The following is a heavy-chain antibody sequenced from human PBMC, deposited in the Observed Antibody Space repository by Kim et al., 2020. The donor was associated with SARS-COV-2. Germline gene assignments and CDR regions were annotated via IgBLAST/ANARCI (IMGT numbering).Heavy chain of an antibody. CDR1: GFTFSSYG. V-gene: IGHV3-30*18. CDR2: ISYDGSNK. J-gene: IGHJ4*02. D-gene: IGHD2-15*01. Sequence: GGSLRLSCAASGFTFSSYGMHWVRQAPGKGLEWVAVISYDGSNKYYADSVKGRFTISRDNSKNTLYLQMNSLRAEDTAVYYCAKDLGMVVVVGADYWGQG. CDR3: AKDLGMVVVVGADY.